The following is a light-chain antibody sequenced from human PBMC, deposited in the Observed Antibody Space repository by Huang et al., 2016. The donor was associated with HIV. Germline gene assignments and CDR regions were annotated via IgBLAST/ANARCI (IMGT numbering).Light chain of an antibody. CDR1: QSVSSNF. J-gene: IGKJ4*01. Sequence: EIVLTQSPGTLSLSPGERVTLSCRASQSVSSNFLAWYKQKPGQAPRFLIYGASTRATGVPYRFSGSVSVTDFTLTISRLEPEDFAVYYCQQYGSSPLTFGGGTKVEIK. CDR3: QQYGSSPLT. CDR2: GAS. V-gene: IGKV3-20*01.